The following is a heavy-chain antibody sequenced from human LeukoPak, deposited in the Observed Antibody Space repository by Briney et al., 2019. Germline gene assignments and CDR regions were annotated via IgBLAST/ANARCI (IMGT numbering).Heavy chain of an antibody. V-gene: IGHV3-66*02. J-gene: IGHJ4*02. CDR3: AREDTGDLAFDY. CDR1: GFTVSSHY. CDR2: IYRDGKT. D-gene: IGHD1-1*01. Sequence: GSLRLSCAASGFTVSSHYMTWVRQAPGRGLEWVSVIYRDGKTYYADSVKGRFTISRDNSKNTLYLQMNSLKTEDTAVYYCAREDTGDLAFDYWGQGTLVTVSS.